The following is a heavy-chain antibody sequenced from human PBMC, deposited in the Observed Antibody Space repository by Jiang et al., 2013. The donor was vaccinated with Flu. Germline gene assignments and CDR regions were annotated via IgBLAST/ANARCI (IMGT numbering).Heavy chain of an antibody. D-gene: IGHD3-10*01. J-gene: IGHJ5*02. CDR3: ARGRARPMVRDIWFDP. Sequence: PGLVEPSETLSLTCTVSGGSINSYYWSWIRQPPGTGLEWIGYLYYSGSTNYNPSLKSRVTISVDTSKNQFSLKLSSVTAADTAVYYCARGRARPMVRDIWFDPWGQGTLVTVSS. CDR1: GGSINSYY. V-gene: IGHV4-59*01. CDR2: LYYSGST.